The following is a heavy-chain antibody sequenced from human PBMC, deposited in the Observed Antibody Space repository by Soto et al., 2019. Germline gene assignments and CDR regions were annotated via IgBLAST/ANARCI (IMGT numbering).Heavy chain of an antibody. CDR1: GYTFTSYD. V-gene: IGHV1-8*01. D-gene: IGHD3-3*01. Sequence: ASVKVSCKASGYTFTSYDINWVRQATGQGLEWMGWMNPNSGNTGYAQKFQGRVTMTRNTSISTAYMELSSLRSEDTAVYYCARAPLGYDFWSGYYTGIHYYYGMDVWGQGTTVTVSS. J-gene: IGHJ6*02. CDR3: ARAPLGYDFWSGYYTGIHYYYGMDV. CDR2: MNPNSGNT.